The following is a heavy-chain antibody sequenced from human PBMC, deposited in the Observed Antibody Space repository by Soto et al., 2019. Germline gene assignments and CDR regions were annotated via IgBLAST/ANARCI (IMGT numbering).Heavy chain of an antibody. CDR3: AKSTGGTANGLDV. J-gene: IGHJ6*02. CDR1: GFSFGDYA. V-gene: IGHV3-9*01. D-gene: IGHD2-8*02. CDR2: ISWKSGSI. Sequence: GGSLRLSCAASGFSFGDYAMHWVRQAPGKGLEWVSGISWKSGSIGYADSVKGRFTISRDNAKNSLYLQMNSLRAEDTALYYWAKSTGGTANGLDVWGQGTTVTVSS.